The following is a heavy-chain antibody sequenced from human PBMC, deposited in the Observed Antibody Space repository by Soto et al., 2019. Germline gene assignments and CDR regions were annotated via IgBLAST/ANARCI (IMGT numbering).Heavy chain of an antibody. D-gene: IGHD3-3*01. V-gene: IGHV4-34*01. CDR3: ARKTGYDCWSGYYPPYYYYGMDF. CDR2: INHSGST. Sequence: QVQLQQWGAGLLKPSETLSLTCAVYGGSFSGYYWSWIRQPPGKGLDWIGEINHSGSTNYNPSLKIRVTISVDTSKNQFSLKLSSVTAADTAVYYCARKTGYDCWSGYYPPYYYYGMDFWGQGTTVTVSS. J-gene: IGHJ6*02. CDR1: GGSFSGYY.